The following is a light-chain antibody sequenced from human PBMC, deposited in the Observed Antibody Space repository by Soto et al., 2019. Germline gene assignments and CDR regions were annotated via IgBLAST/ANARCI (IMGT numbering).Light chain of an antibody. CDR3: QQYYSSPSSFT. CDR1: QSVSGSS. Sequence: EIVLTQSPGTLSLSPGERATLSCRASQSVSGSSLAWYQQKPGQAPRLLIYGASSRATGIPDRFSGSGSGTDFTLTINRLEPEDFAVYYCQQYYSSPSSFTFGPGTKVDIK. CDR2: GAS. V-gene: IGKV3-20*01. J-gene: IGKJ3*01.